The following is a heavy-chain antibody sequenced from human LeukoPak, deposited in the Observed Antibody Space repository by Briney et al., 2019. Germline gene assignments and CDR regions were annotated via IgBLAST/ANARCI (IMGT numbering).Heavy chain of an antibody. D-gene: IGHD4-17*01. V-gene: IGHV1-69*13. CDR3: ATRTPYGDDRPFDY. Sequence: ASVKVSCKASGGTFISYAISWVRQAPGQGLEWMGGIIPIFGTANYAQKFQGRVTITADESTSTAYMELSSLRSEDTAVYYCATRTPYGDDRPFDYWGQGTLVTVSS. CDR1: GGTFISYA. J-gene: IGHJ4*02. CDR2: IIPIFGTA.